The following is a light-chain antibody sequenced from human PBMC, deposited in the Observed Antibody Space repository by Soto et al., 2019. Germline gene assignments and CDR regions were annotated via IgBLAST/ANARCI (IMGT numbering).Light chain of an antibody. CDR1: QSLLHSNGYNY. Sequence: DIVMTQSPLSLPVTPGEPASISCRSSQSLLHSNGYNYLDWYLQKPGQSPQLLIYLGSNRASGVTDRFSGSGSGTDFTLKISRVEAEDVGVYFCMQALAFTVGPATKVDIK. V-gene: IGKV2-28*01. CDR3: MQALAFT. J-gene: IGKJ3*01. CDR2: LGS.